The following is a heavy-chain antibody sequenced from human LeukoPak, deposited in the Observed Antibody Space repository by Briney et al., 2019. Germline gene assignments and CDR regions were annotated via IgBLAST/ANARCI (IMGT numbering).Heavy chain of an antibody. CDR2: INPSGGST. CDR3: ASGSGGEGSGSYRFDY. CDR1: GYTFTSYY. V-gene: IGHV1-46*01. J-gene: IGHJ4*02. Sequence: ASVKVSCKASGYTFTSYYMHWVRQAPGQGLEWMGIINPSGGSTSYAQKFQGRVTMTRDMSTSTVYMELSSLRSEDTAVYYCASGSGGEGSGSYRFDYWGQGTLVTVSS. D-gene: IGHD3-10*01.